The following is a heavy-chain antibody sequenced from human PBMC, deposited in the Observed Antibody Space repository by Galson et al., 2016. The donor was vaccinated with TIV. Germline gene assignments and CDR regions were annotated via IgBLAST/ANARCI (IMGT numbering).Heavy chain of an antibody. CDR1: GVTFSGFG. V-gene: IGHV1-69*13. D-gene: IGHD3-22*01. CDR3: ARGSDYYDGSGYQN. CDR2: GGGGGWG. J-gene: IGHJ4*02. Sequence: TVKVSCKASGVTFSGFGVGWVGEGRGRVWGGGGRGGGGGGWGKVGWLLPRRVTITADESTSTGYMELRSLISEDTAVYYCARGSDYYDGSGYQNWGQGTLVTVSS.